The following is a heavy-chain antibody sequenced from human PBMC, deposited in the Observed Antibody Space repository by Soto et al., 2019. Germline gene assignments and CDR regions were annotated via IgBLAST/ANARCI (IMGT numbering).Heavy chain of an antibody. J-gene: IGHJ4*02. Sequence: VQLVESGGGVVQPGRSLRLCSAASGFTFSDYAMHWVRQAPGKGLEWVAVVSHDGRNTHYADSVKGRFTISRDSSKNTVSLEMTSLRAEDTAVYYCAKGGRQWLVTSDFNYWGQGARVTVSS. D-gene: IGHD6-19*01. CDR1: GFTFSDYA. CDR2: VSHDGRNT. V-gene: IGHV3-30*18. CDR3: AKGGRQWLVTSDFNY.